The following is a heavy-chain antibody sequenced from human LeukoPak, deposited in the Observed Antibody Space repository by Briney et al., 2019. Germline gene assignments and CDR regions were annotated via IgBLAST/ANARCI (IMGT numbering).Heavy chain of an antibody. CDR3: ARGSTYYDSSGQVPFDY. CDR1: GFTFGSYG. V-gene: IGHV3-30*03. Sequence: PGRSLRLSCAASGFTFGSYGMHWVRQAPGKGLEWVAVISYDGSNKYYADSVKGRFTISRDNSKNTLYLQMNSLRAEDTAVYYCARGSTYYDSSGQVPFDYWGQGTLVTVSS. J-gene: IGHJ4*02. CDR2: ISYDGSNK. D-gene: IGHD3-22*01.